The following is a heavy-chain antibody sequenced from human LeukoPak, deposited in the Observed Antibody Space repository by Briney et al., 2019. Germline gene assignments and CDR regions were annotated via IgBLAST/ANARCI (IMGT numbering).Heavy chain of an antibody. CDR1: GGSISSGGYS. CDR2: INHSGST. Sequence: PSQTLSLTCAVSGGSISSGGYSWSWIRQPPGKGLEWIGEINHSGSTNYNPSLKSRVTISVDTSKNQFSLKLSSVTAADTAVYYCARGRSVVVPAAMRTSYGMDVWGQGTTVTVSS. CDR3: ARGRSVVVPAAMRTSYGMDV. J-gene: IGHJ6*02. D-gene: IGHD2-2*01. V-gene: IGHV4-30-2*01.